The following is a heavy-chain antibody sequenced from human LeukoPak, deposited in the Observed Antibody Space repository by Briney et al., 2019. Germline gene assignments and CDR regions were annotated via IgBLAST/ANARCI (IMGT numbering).Heavy chain of an antibody. D-gene: IGHD1-26*01. J-gene: IGHJ4*02. Sequence: ASVKVSCKASGYTFTGYYMHWVRQAPGQGLEWMGWINPNSGGTNYAQKFQGRVTMTRDTPISTAYMELSRLRSDDTAVYYCARDRSGSYWRSSLEAVYWGQGTLVTVSS. CDR1: GYTFTGYY. CDR3: ARDRSGSYWRSSLEAVY. V-gene: IGHV1-2*02. CDR2: INPNSGGT.